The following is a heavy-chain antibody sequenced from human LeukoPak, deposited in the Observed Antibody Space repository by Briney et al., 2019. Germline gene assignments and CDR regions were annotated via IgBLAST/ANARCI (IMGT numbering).Heavy chain of an antibody. CDR3: ASIGDSSGYYPFDYMDV. CDR1: GFTFSSYW. D-gene: IGHD3-22*01. CDR2: IKQDGSEK. Sequence: GGSLRLSCAASGFTFSSYWMSWVRQAPGKGREWVANIKQDGSEKYYVDSVKGPFTISRDNAKNSMYLQMNSLRAEDTAVYYCASIGDSSGYYPFDYMDVWGKGTTVTVSS. J-gene: IGHJ6*03. V-gene: IGHV3-7*01.